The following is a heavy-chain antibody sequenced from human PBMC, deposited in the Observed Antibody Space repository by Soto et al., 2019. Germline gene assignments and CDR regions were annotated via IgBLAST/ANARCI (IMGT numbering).Heavy chain of an antibody. CDR3: ARDTGSVVVVVAATLSDFDY. Sequence: PGGSLRLSCAASGFTFSSYSMNWVRQAPGKGLEWVSSISSSSSYIYYADSVKGRFTISRDNAKNSLYLQMNSLRAEDTAVYYCARDTGSVVVVVAATLSDFDYWGQGTLVTVSS. CDR1: GFTFSSYS. J-gene: IGHJ4*02. V-gene: IGHV3-21*01. CDR2: ISSSSSYI. D-gene: IGHD2-15*01.